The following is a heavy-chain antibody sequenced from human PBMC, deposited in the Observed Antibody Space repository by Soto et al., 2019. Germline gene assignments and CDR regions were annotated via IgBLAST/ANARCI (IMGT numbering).Heavy chain of an antibody. D-gene: IGHD2-21*02. CDR1: GYTFTSYG. CDR2: ISAYNGNT. Sequence: ASVKVSCKASGYTFTSYGISWVRQAPGQGLEWMGWISAYNGNTNYAQKLRGRVTMTTDTSTSTAYMELRSLRSVDTAVYYFARAYCGGDCYSDQNFDYWGQGTLVTVSS. CDR3: ARAYCGGDCYSDQNFDY. J-gene: IGHJ4*02. V-gene: IGHV1-18*01.